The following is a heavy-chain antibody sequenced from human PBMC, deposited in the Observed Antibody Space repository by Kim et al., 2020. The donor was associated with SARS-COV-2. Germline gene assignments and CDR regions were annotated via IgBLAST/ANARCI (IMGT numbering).Heavy chain of an antibody. CDR3: ARDFSRGCDY. J-gene: IGHJ4*02. D-gene: IGHD3-10*01. V-gene: IGHV1-46*01. Sequence: TTYAQKFQGRVTMTRDTSTNTVYMELSILRSEDTAVYYCARDFSRGCDYWGQGTLVSVSS. CDR2: T.